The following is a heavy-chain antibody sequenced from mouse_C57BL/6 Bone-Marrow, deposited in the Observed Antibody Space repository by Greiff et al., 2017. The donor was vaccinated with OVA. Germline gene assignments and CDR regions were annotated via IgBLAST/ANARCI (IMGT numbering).Heavy chain of an antibody. CDR2: IDPSDSYT. CDR3: ARESGHYFDT. CDR1: GYTFTSYW. D-gene: IGHD3-1*01. V-gene: IGHV1-69*01. Sequence: VQLQQPGAELVMPGASVKLSCKASGYTFTSYWMHWVKQRPGQGLEWIGEIDPSDSYTNYNQKFKGKSTLTVDKSSSTAYMQLSSLTSEDSAVYYCARESGHYFDTWGKGTTLTVSS. J-gene: IGHJ2*01.